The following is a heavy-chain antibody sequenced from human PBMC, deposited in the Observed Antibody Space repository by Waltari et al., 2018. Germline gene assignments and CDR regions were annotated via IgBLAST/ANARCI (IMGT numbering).Heavy chain of an antibody. CDR3: GRIAFGDDGGYFQH. D-gene: IGHD4-17*01. V-gene: IGHV4-39*01. CDR1: GGSISSNYN. CDR2: MQYRGST. J-gene: IGHJ1*01. Sequence: QLQLQASGPGLVQPSETLSLTCTVPGGSISSNYNWGWIRQPPGKGLAWMGNMQYRGSTFYNPSLKSRVTISLDTSKNQFSLRLSSVGAADTAVYFCGRIAFGDDGGYFQHWGQGTLVTVSS.